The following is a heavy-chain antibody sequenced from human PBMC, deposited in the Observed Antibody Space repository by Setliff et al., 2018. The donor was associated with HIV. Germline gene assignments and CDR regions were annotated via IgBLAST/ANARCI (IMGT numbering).Heavy chain of an antibody. D-gene: IGHD2-21*01. J-gene: IGHJ4*02. CDR1: GFTFSTYW. CDR3: AKGCGGAGFCYYADY. V-gene: IGHV3-7*01. Sequence: GGSLRLSCAASGFTFSTYWMSWVRQAPGKGLEWVANIKQDGSEKFYVDSVKGRFTISRDNSKNTLYLHMNNLRGDDTAVYYCAKGCGGAGFCYYADYWGQGTVVTVSS. CDR2: IKQDGSEK.